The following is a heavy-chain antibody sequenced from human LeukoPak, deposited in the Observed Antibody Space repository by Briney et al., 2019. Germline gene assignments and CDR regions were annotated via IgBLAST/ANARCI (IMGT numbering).Heavy chain of an antibody. J-gene: IGHJ4*02. D-gene: IGHD2-15*01. CDR2: IIPIFGTA. V-gene: IGHV1-69*01. Sequence: SVKVSCKASGGTFSSYAINWVRQAPGQGLEWMGGIIPIFGTANYAQKFQGRVTITADESTSTAYMELSSLRSEDTAVYYCARTDCSGGSCPDYWGQGTLVTVSS. CDR3: ARTDCSGGSCPDY. CDR1: GGTFSSYA.